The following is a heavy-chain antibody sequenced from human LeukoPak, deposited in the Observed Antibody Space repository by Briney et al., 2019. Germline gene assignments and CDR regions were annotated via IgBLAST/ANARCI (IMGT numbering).Heavy chain of an antibody. V-gene: IGHV3-30*18. CDR2: SSYDGDNK. J-gene: IGHJ4*02. CDR1: GFTFSNYG. CDR3: AKDKGAYGSETGFDI. D-gene: IGHD4-17*01. Sequence: GGSLRLSCAASGFTFSNYGMHWVRQAPGKGLEWVAVSSYDGDNKYYADSVEGRFTISRDISKITLYLQMNSLRPEDTAVYYCAKDKGAYGSETGFDIWGQGILVTVSS.